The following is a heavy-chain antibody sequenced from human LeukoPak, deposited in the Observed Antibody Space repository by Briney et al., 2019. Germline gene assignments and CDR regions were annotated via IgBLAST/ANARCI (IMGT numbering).Heavy chain of an antibody. Sequence: GGSLRLSCAPSGFTFDDYAMHWLRHAPGKGLEWVSGICWNSGSIGYADSVKGRFTISRDNAKNSLYLEMNSLRAEDTALYYCARQVPYCSSTSYYRIKPEKRGWFDPWGQGTLVTVSS. D-gene: IGHD2-2*02. CDR3: ARQVPYCSSTSYYRIKPEKRGWFDP. V-gene: IGHV3-9*01. CDR2: ICWNSGSI. J-gene: IGHJ5*02. CDR1: GFTFDDYA.